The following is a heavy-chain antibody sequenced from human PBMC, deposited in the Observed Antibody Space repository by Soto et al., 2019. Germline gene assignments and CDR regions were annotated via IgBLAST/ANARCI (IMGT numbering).Heavy chain of an antibody. CDR2: ISNYNGIT. V-gene: IGHV1-18*01. CDR3: AESMGGSGTYVS. D-gene: IGHD3-10*01. Sequence: QVQLVQSGAEVKKPGASVKVSCKASGYIFTSYGISWVRQAPGEGLEWVGWISNYNGITNYAQKVQGRVTMTTDRSTRKGFKGVRRLRSDDTAVFYCAESMGGSGTYVSWGQGTLVTVSS. J-gene: IGHJ4*02. CDR1: GYIFTSYG.